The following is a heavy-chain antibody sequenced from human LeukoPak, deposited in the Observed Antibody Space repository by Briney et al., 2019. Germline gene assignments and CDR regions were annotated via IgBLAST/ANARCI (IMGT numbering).Heavy chain of an antibody. J-gene: IGHJ4*02. D-gene: IGHD3-10*01. CDR2: INTNTGNP. Sequence: ASVKVSCKASGYTFTSYAMNWVRQAPGQGLEWMGWINTNTGNPTYAQGFTGRFVFSLDTSVSTAYLQISSLKAEDTAVYYCARGTYYYGSGSYYTSDYWGQGTLVTVSS. CDR3: ARGTYYYGSGSYYTSDY. CDR1: GYTFTSYA. V-gene: IGHV7-4-1*02.